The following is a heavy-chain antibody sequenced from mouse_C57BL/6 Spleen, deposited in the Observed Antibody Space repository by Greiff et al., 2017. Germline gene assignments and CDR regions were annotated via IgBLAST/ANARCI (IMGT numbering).Heavy chain of an antibody. CDR2: IYPGDGDT. Sequence: VQLQQSGPELVKPGASVKISCKASGYAFSSSWMNWVKQRPGKGLEWIGGIYPGDGDTNYNGKFKGKAILTADKSSSTAYMQLSSLTSEDSAVYFCAHGLRRYYFDYWGQGTTLTVSS. D-gene: IGHD2-4*01. CDR3: AHGLRRYYFDY. CDR1: GYAFSSSW. J-gene: IGHJ2*01. V-gene: IGHV1-82*01.